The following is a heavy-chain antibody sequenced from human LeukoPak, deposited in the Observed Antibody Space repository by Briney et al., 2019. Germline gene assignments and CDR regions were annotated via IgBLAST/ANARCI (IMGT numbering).Heavy chain of an antibody. V-gene: IGHV4-59*08. CDR1: GGSISNYF. D-gene: IGHD5/OR15-5a*01. CDR3: ARLPLSIGERKEDAFDI. Sequence: PSETLSLTCTVSGGSISNYFWSWIRQPPGKGLEWIGNINYSGSTNYNPSLKSRVTMSVDTSKDQFSLKLSSVTAADKAVYYCARLPLSIGERKEDAFDIWGQGTMVTVSS. CDR2: INYSGST. J-gene: IGHJ3*02.